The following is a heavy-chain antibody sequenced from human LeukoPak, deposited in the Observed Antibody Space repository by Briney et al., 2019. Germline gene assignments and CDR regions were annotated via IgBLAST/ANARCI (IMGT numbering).Heavy chain of an antibody. J-gene: IGHJ4*02. V-gene: IGHV3-21*01. CDR3: ARESPVDTAMADPTTVTTQSFDY. Sequence: GGSLRLSCAASGFTFSSYSMNWVRQAPGKGLEWVSSISSSSSYIYYADPVKGRFTISRDNAKNSLYLQMNSLRAEDTAVYYCARESPVDTAMADPTTVTTQSFDYWGQGTLVTVSS. D-gene: IGHD5-18*01. CDR2: ISSSSSYI. CDR1: GFTFSSYS.